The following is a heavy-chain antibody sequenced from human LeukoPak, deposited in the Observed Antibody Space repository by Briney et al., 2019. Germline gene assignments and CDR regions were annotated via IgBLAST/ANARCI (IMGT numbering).Heavy chain of an antibody. J-gene: IGHJ4*02. CDR2: ISGSGGST. Sequence: GGSLRLSCAASGFTFSSYAMSWVRQAPGKGLEWVSAISGSGGSTYYADSVKGRFTISSDNSKNTLYLQMNSLRAEDTAVYYCAKETSSGWESLYYFDYWGQGTLVTVSS. D-gene: IGHD6-19*01. V-gene: IGHV3-23*01. CDR3: AKETSSGWESLYYFDY. CDR1: GFTFSSYA.